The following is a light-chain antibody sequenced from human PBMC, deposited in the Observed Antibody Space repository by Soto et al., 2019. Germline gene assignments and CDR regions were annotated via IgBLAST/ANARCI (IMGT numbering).Light chain of an antibody. Sequence: DIQVTQSPSSLSAYVGDRVTITCRASQSISSYLSWYQQKPGKAPKLLIFGASNLHSGVPSRFSGTGSGTDFTLTVSSLQPEDFATYYCQQTYTSRITFGQGTRLEIK. CDR3: QQTYTSRIT. J-gene: IGKJ5*01. CDR2: GAS. CDR1: QSISSY. V-gene: IGKV1-39*01.